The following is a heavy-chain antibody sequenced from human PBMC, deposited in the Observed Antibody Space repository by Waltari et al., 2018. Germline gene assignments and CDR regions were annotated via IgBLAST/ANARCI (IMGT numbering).Heavy chain of an antibody. V-gene: IGHV1-2*06. CDR2: MNPNNNYP. J-gene: IGHJ4*02. Sequence: QVQLVQSGAEVRKPGASVKVSCKTSGYTFTDSYIHWVRQAPGQGLEWMGLMNPNNNYPNYEQKFQGRVTMTRDTSITTAYMELSSLTSDDTALYYCVTQRPWEDYWGQGTRVTVSP. CDR1: GYTFTDSY. CDR3: VTQRPWEDY. D-gene: IGHD1-26*01.